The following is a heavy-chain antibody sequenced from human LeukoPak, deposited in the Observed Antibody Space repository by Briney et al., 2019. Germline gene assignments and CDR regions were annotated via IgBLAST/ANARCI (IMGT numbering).Heavy chain of an antibody. CDR3: ARGHDYVSWLVDF. J-gene: IGHJ4*02. CDR2: FHHSGIT. Sequence: SETLSLTCVVSGASISRSNWWCWVRQPPGKGLEWIGEFHHSGITNYNPSLKSRVTISVDKSKNQFSLRLTSVTAADTAVYYCARGHDYVSWLVDFWGQGTLVTVSS. D-gene: IGHD3-16*01. V-gene: IGHV4-4*02. CDR1: GASISRSNW.